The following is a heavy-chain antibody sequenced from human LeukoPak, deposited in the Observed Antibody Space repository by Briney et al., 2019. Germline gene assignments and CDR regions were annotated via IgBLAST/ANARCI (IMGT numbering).Heavy chain of an antibody. D-gene: IGHD3-22*01. J-gene: IGHJ3*02. CDR3: ARDPEDYYDSSAYYDSFDI. CDR2: ITGRGENT. V-gene: IGHV3-23*01. CDR1: GFTFSNYG. Sequence: GGSLRLSCAASGFTFSNYGMNWVRQAPGKGLEWVSGITGRGENTYYADSVKGRFTISRDNSKNTLYLQMNSLRAEDTAVYYCARDPEDYYDSSAYYDSFDIWGQGTMVTVSS.